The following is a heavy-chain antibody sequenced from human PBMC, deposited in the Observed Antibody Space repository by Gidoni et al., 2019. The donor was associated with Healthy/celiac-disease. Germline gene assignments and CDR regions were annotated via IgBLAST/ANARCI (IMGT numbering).Heavy chain of an antibody. CDR2: INTNPGNP. CDR1: GYPFTSYA. V-gene: IGHV7-4-1*02. D-gene: IGHD2-2*01. J-gene: IGHJ4*02. CDR3: ARDLGYCSSTRCPFDY. Sequence: QVQLVQSGSELKKPGASVKVSCKASGYPFTSYAMNWVRPAPGQGLEWMGWINTNPGNPTDAQGFTGRFVFSLDTSVSQAYPQISSLKAEDTAVYYCARDLGYCSSTRCPFDYWGQGTLVTVSS.